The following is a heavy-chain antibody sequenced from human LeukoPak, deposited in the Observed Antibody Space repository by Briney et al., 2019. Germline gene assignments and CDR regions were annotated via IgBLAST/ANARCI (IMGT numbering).Heavy chain of an antibody. J-gene: IGHJ2*01. D-gene: IGHD3-10*01. CDR3: ARVLRSYYWHFDL. Sequence: PGGSLRLSCAASGFTFDDYAMHWVRQAPGKGLEWVSGISWNSGSIGYADSVKGRFTISRDNAKNSLYLQMNSLRAEDTALYYCARVLRSYYWHFDLWGRGTLVTVSS. CDR2: ISWNSGSI. V-gene: IGHV3-9*01. CDR1: GFTFDDYA.